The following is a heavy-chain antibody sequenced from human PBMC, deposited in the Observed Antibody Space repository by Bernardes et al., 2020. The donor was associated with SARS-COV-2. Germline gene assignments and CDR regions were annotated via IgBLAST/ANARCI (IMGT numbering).Heavy chain of an antibody. CDR3: ARGGHSSSSVLSWLDP. CDR1: GGSISTSY. V-gene: IGHV4-59*01. Sequence: SETLSLTCTVSGGSISTSYWSWIRQPPGRGLEWIGYIYYSGSTNYNPSLKSRVTISVDTSKNQFSLKLSSVTAADTAVYYCARGGHSSSSVLSWLDPWGQGTLVTVSS. D-gene: IGHD6-13*01. J-gene: IGHJ5*02. CDR2: IYYSGST.